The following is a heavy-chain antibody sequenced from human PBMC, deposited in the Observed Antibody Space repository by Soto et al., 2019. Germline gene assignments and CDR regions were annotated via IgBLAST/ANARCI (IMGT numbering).Heavy chain of an antibody. V-gene: IGHV6-1*01. CDR2: TYYRSKWYN. D-gene: IGHD6-13*01. J-gene: IGHJ5*02. CDR1: GDSVSSKSAA. CDR3: ARVSWQHLIKWFDP. Sequence: QVQLQQSGPGLVKPSQTLSLTCAISGDSVSSKSAAWNWIRQSPSRGLEWLGRTYYRSKWYNDYAESVKSRITSNPDTAKNQFSLQLNSVTPEDTAVYYCARVSWQHLIKWFDPWGQGTLVTVSS.